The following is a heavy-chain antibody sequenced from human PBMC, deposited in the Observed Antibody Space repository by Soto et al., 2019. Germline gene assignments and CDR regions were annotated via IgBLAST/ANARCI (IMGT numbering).Heavy chain of an antibody. V-gene: IGHV1-69*13. Sequence: SVKVSCKASGGTFSSYAISWVRQAPGQGLEWMGGIIPIFGTANYAQKFQGRVTITADESTSTAYMELSSLRSEDTAVYYCARERRSTYCGGDCYLAWFDPWGQGTLVTVSS. D-gene: IGHD2-21*02. CDR2: IIPIFGTA. J-gene: IGHJ5*02. CDR3: ARERRSTYCGGDCYLAWFDP. CDR1: GGTFSSYA.